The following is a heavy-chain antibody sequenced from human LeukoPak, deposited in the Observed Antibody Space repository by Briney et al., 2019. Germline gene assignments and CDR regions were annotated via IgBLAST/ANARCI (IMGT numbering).Heavy chain of an antibody. Sequence: PGGSLRLSCAASGFIFSSYSMSWVRQAPGMGLEWVSVITGSGGNTYYADSVKGRFTISKDNSKNTVYLQMSGLRVDDTAVYYCAKAASSSWPSYYYGMDVWGQGTTVTVSS. V-gene: IGHV3-23*01. CDR1: GFIFSSYS. J-gene: IGHJ6*02. CDR3: AKAASSSWPSYYYGMDV. D-gene: IGHD6-13*01. CDR2: ITGSGGNT.